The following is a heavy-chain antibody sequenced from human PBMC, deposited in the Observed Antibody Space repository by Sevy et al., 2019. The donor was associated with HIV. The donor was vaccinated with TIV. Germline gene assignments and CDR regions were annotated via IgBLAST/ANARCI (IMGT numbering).Heavy chain of an antibody. CDR2: IRSKTFGGTT. Sequence: GGSLRLSCTASGFTFGDYAMSWIRQTPGKGLDWVGLIRSKTFGGTTAYAASVKGSFTISRDDSKSIAYLQMSSLKTEDTAVYYCTRIRGTISPFYYFGMDVWGQGTTVTVSS. J-gene: IGHJ6*02. V-gene: IGHV3-49*03. CDR3: TRIRGTISPFYYFGMDV. D-gene: IGHD3-10*01. CDR1: GFTFGDYA.